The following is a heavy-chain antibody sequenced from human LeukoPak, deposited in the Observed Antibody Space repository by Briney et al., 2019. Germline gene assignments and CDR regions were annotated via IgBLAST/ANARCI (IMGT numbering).Heavy chain of an antibody. D-gene: IGHD5-24*01. Sequence: SVTVSCKASGGTFSIYAISWVRQAPGQGLEWMGGIIPIFGTANYAQKFQGRVTITTDESTSTAYMELSSLRSEDTAVYYCAGRLQFSDYYYMDVWGKGTTVTVSS. CDR2: IIPIFGTA. J-gene: IGHJ6*03. CDR3: AGRLQFSDYYYMDV. V-gene: IGHV1-69*05. CDR1: GGTFSIYA.